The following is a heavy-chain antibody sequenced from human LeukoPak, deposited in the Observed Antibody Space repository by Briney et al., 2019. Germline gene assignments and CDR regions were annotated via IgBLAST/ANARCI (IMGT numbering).Heavy chain of an antibody. CDR2: IYISGST. D-gene: IGHD3-3*01. J-gene: IGHJ2*01. CDR3: ARVLHTLDWYFDL. Sequence: PSETLSLTCTVSGGSISSYYWSWIRQPAGKGLEWIGRIYISGSTNYNPSLKSRVTMSVDTSKNQFSLKLSSVTAADTAVYYCARVLHTLDWYFDLWGRGTLVTVSS. V-gene: IGHV4-4*07. CDR1: GGSISSYY.